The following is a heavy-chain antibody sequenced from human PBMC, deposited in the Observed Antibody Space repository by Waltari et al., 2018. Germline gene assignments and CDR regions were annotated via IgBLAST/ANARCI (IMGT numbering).Heavy chain of an antibody. CDR1: GFTFSSYE. D-gene: IGHD5-18*01. CDR2: ISSSGSTI. Sequence: EVQLVESGGGLVQPGGSLRLSCAASGFTFSSYEMNWVRQAPGKGLEWVSYISSSGSTIYYADSVKVRFTISRDNAKNSLYLQMNSLRAEDTAVYYCARTSYGTGFFFDYWGQGTLVTVSS. V-gene: IGHV3-48*03. CDR3: ARTSYGTGFFFDY. J-gene: IGHJ4*02.